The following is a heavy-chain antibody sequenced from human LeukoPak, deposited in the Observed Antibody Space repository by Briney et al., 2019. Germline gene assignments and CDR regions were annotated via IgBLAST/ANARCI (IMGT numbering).Heavy chain of an antibody. Sequence: GGSLRLSCAASGFTFSSYEMNWARQAPGKGLEWVSYISSSGSTIYYADSVKGRFTISRDNAKNSLYLQMNSLRAEDTAVYYCAGEHYGSGSYNWFDPWGQGTLVTVSS. J-gene: IGHJ5*02. CDR1: GFTFSSYE. CDR2: ISSSGSTI. D-gene: IGHD3-10*01. CDR3: AGEHYGSGSYNWFDP. V-gene: IGHV3-48*03.